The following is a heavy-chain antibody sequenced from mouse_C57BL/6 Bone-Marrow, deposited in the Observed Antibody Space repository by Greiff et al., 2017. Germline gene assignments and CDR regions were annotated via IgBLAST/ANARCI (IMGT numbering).Heavy chain of an antibody. CDR3: AREYYGSSPYYFDY. V-gene: IGHV1-76*01. D-gene: IGHD1-1*01. CDR2: IYPGSGNT. CDR1: GYTFTDYY. J-gene: IGHJ2*01. Sequence: VKLMESGAELVRPGASVKLSCKASGYTFTDYYINWVKQRPGQGLEWIARIYPGSGNTYYNEKFKGKATLTAEKSSSTVYMQLSSLTTEDSAVYFCAREYYGSSPYYFDYWGQGTTLTVSS.